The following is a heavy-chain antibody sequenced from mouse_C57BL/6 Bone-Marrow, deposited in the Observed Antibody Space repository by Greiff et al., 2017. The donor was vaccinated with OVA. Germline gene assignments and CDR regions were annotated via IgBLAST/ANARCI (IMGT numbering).Heavy chain of an antibody. V-gene: IGHV1-76*01. CDR3: ERGRTAQDYYAMDY. J-gene: IGHJ4*01. D-gene: IGHD3-2*02. CDR2: IYPGSGNT. CDR1: GYTFTDYY. Sequence: QVQLQQSGAELVRPGASVKLSCKASGYTFTDYYINWVKQRPGQGLEWIARIYPGSGNTYYNEKFKGKATLTAEKSSSTAYMQLSSLTPEDSAVYFCERGRTAQDYYAMDYWGQGTSVTVSS.